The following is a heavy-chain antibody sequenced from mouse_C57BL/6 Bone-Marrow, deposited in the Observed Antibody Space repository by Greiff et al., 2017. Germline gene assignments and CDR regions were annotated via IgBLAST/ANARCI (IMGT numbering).Heavy chain of an antibody. Sequence: VQLQESGAELVKPGASVKISCKASGYAFSSYWMNWVKQRPGKGLEWIGQIYPGDGDTNYNGKFKGKATLTADKSSSTAYMQLSSLTSEDSAVYFCAREDYDYDGYAMDYWGQGTSVTVSS. CDR2: IYPGDGDT. D-gene: IGHD2-4*01. J-gene: IGHJ4*01. V-gene: IGHV1-80*01. CDR3: AREDYDYDGYAMDY. CDR1: GYAFSSYW.